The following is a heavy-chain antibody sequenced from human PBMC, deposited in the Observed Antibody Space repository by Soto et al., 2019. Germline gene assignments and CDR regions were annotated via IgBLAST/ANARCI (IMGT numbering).Heavy chain of an antibody. CDR2: INHSGST. Sequence: TSETLSLTCAVYGGSFSGYYWSWIRQPPGKGLEWIGEINHSGSTNYNPSLKSRVTIPVDASKNQFSLKLSSVTAADTAVYYCARRKTNYYYDSSGYYGFDYWGQGTLVTVSS. V-gene: IGHV4-34*01. CDR3: ARRKTNYYYDSSGYYGFDY. CDR1: GGSFSGYY. D-gene: IGHD3-22*01. J-gene: IGHJ4*02.